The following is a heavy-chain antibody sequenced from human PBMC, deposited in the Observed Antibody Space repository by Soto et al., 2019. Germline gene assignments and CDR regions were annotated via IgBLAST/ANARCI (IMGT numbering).Heavy chain of an antibody. CDR1: GFTFNIYA. D-gene: IGHD3-22*01. CDR2: ISRYGDFT. V-gene: IGHV3-23*01. Sequence: EVQLLESGGDLIQPGGSLRLSCAASGFTFNIYAMTWVRQAPGKGLEWVSAISRYGDFTYYADSVEGRVTISRDNSKDTLYVQMNRLTAADTAVYYCAKDRYLDHDSRGYLFDNWGQGTLVTVSS. CDR3: AKDRYLDHDSRGYLFDN. J-gene: IGHJ4*02.